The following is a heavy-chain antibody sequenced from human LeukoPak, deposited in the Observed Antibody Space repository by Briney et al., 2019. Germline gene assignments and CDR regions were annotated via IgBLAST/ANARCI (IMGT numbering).Heavy chain of an antibody. J-gene: IGHJ4*02. CDR1: GFSFDDYA. CDR2: ISWNSDNI. D-gene: IGHD5-12*01. Sequence: PGGSLRLSCAVSGFSFDDYAMHWVRQVPGKGLEWVSGISWNSDNIGYADSVKGRFTTSRDNAKNSLYLQMNSRRAEDTALYYCAINGGGDSGYGNFDYWGQGTLVTVSS. V-gene: IGHV3-9*01. CDR3: AINGGGDSGYGNFDY.